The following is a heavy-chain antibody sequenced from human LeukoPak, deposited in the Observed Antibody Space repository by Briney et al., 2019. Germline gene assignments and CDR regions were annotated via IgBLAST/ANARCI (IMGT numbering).Heavy chain of an antibody. D-gene: IGHD5-18*01. V-gene: IGHV4-39*07. J-gene: IGHJ4*02. CDR1: GGSISSSTYY. CDR3: AREYSYGQGFDY. Sequence: PSETLSLTCTVSGGSISSSTYYWGWIRQPPGPGLEWIGEINHSGSTNYNPSLKSRVTISVDTSKNQFSLKLSSVTAADTAVYYCAREYSYGQGFDYWGQGTLVTVSS. CDR2: INHSGST.